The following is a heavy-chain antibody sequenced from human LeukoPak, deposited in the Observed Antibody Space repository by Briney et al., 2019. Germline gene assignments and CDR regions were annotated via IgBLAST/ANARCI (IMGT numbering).Heavy chain of an antibody. CDR3: GYSRGGKYGMDV. J-gene: IGHJ6*02. Sequence: SQTLSLTCAISGDSVSSNSAAWNWLRQSPSRGLEWLGRTYYRSKWYNDYAGSVKSRITINPDTSKNQFSLQLNSVTPEDTAVYYCGYSRGGKYGMDVWGQGTTVTVSS. D-gene: IGHD6-13*01. V-gene: IGHV6-1*01. CDR1: GDSVSSNSAA. CDR2: TYYRSKWYN.